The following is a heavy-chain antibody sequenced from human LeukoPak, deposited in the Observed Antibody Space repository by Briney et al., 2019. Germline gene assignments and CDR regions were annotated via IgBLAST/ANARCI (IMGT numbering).Heavy chain of an antibody. Sequence: PGGSLRLSCAASGFTFSSFSMIWVRQAAGKGLEWVSAISGKDDFTYYTDSVQCRVTISRDNSKNTVYLQMNSLRAEDTALYDGAKGGGGVRGVNCLDYWGQGTLVTVSS. CDR2: ISGKDDFT. CDR3: AKGGGGVRGVNCLDY. CDR1: GFTFSSFS. V-gene: IGHV3-23*01. D-gene: IGHD3-10*01. J-gene: IGHJ4*02.